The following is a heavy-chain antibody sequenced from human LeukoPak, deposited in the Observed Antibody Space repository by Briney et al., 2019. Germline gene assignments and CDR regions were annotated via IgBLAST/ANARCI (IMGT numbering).Heavy chain of an antibody. J-gene: IGHJ4*02. V-gene: IGHV3-23*01. CDR3: AKANSPYYYDSSGYSTFDY. Sequence: GGSLRLSCAASGFSLSNYAMNWVRQAPGKGLEWVSCRSGSGVRPYYADCVKGRFTMSRDNSKNTLYLQMNSLRAEDTAVYYCAKANSPYYYDSSGYSTFDYWGQGTLVTVSS. D-gene: IGHD3-22*01. CDR2: RSGSGVRP. CDR1: GFSLSNYA.